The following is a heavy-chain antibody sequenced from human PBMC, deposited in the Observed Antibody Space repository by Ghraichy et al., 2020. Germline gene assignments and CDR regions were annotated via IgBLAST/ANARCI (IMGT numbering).Heavy chain of an antibody. CDR2: IYYIGST. Sequence: SQTLSLTCTVSGGSISSSSYYWGWIRQPPGKGLEWIGSIYYIGSTYYNPSLKSRVTISVDTSKNQFSLKLSSVTAADTAVYYCATSTMIVGDWGQGTLVTVSS. J-gene: IGHJ4*02. CDR1: GGSISSSSYY. CDR3: ATSTMIVGD. D-gene: IGHD3-22*01. V-gene: IGHV4-39*01.